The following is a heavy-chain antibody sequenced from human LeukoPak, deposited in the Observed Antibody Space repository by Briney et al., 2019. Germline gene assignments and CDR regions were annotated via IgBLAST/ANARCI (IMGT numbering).Heavy chain of an antibody. J-gene: IGHJ4*02. CDR1: GFTFSNAW. CDR2: IKSKTDGGTT. Sequence: GGSLRLSCAASGFTFSNAWMSWVRQAPGKGLEWVGRIKSKTDGGTTDYAAPVKGRFTISRDDSKNTLYLQMNSLRAEDTAVYYCARYNCGGDCTKPRQGFDYWGQGTLVTVSS. CDR3: ARYNCGGDCTKPRQGFDY. V-gene: IGHV3-15*01. D-gene: IGHD2-21*02.